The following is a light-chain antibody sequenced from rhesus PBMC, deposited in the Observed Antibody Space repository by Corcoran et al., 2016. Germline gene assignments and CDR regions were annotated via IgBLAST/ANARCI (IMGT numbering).Light chain of an antibody. CDR3: LQHNSYPLT. CDR1: QGISSY. Sequence: DIQMTQSPSSLSASVGDTVTITCRASQGISSYLNWFQQKPGKAPKLLIYDASSLEIGVPSRFSGSGSGTDFTLTISSLQPEDFAAYYCLQHNSYPLTFGGGTKVEIK. V-gene: IGKV1-28*03. J-gene: IGKJ4*01. CDR2: DAS.